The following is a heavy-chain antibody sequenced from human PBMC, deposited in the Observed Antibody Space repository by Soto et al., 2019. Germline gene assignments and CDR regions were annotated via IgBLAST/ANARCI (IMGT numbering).Heavy chain of an antibody. CDR3: ARGSTLRGIVGVPAALNGLGYNWFDP. Sequence: SETLSLTCTVSGGSISSGDYYWSWIRQPPGKGLEWIGYIYYSGSTYYNPSLKSRVTLSVDTSKNQFSLKMSSVTAADPAVYYCARGSTLRGIVGVPAALNGLGYNWFDPWGQGTLVTVSS. D-gene: IGHD2-2*01. CDR1: GGSISSGDYY. V-gene: IGHV4-30-4*01. J-gene: IGHJ5*02. CDR2: IYYSGST.